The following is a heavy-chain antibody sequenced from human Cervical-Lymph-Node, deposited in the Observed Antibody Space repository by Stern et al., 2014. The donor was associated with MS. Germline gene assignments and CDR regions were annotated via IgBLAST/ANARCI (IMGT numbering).Heavy chain of an antibody. Sequence: EVQLGESGGGVVRPGGSLRLSCAASGFTFDDYGMDWVRQAPGKGLEWVSSINWSCRSTGYADSVKRRFTISRDNAKNSLYLQMNSLRAEDTALYYCARKGRSIVNAFDIWGQGTMVTVSS. CDR3: ARKGRSIVNAFDI. CDR2: INWSCRST. V-gene: IGHV3-20*04. D-gene: IGHD2-15*01. J-gene: IGHJ3*02. CDR1: GFTFDDYG.